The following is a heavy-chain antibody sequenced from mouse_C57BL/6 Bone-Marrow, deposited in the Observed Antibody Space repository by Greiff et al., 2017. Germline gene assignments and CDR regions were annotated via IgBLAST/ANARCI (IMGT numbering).Heavy chain of an antibody. V-gene: IGHV1-78*01. CDR2: IYPRDGSN. D-gene: IGHD2-4*01. CDR3: ASDCDGYAMDD. J-gene: IGHJ4*01. Sequence: VQLQQSDAELVKPGASVKISCKVSGYTFTDHTIHWMKQRPEQGLEWIGYIYPRDGSNKYNEKFKGKATLTPDKSSSTAYMQLNSLTSEDYAVYVCASDCDGYAMDDWGQGTSVTVSS. CDR1: GYTFTDHT.